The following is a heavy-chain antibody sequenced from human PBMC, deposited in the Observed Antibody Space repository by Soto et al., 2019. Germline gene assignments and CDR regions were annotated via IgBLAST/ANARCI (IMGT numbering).Heavy chain of an antibody. Sequence: PSETLSLTCAVSGGSISGSNWWSWVRQPPGKGLEWIGEIYHSGSTNYNPSLKSRVTISVDTSKNQFSLKLSSVTAADTAIYYCVRDVGSSDLAPWAQGPLVPVSS. CDR2: IYHSGST. V-gene: IGHV4-4*02. D-gene: IGHD6-13*01. CDR3: VRDVGSSDLAP. J-gene: IGHJ5*02. CDR1: GGSISGSNW.